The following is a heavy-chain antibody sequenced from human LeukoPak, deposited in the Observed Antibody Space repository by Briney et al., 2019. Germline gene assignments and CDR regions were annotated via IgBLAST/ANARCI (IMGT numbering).Heavy chain of an antibody. J-gene: IGHJ4*02. Sequence: TSQTLSLTCTVSAATINKGGRYDGWIRQHPGKGLERIGYIYYSGTTYYNPSLKSRVTISVGTSKNQFSLQLSSVTAADTAVYYCAWGMGFGEVSFGFGGRGTLVTVSS. V-gene: IGHV4-31*03. D-gene: IGHD3-10*01. CDR1: AATINKGGRY. CDR2: IYYSGTT. CDR3: AWGMGFGEVSFGF.